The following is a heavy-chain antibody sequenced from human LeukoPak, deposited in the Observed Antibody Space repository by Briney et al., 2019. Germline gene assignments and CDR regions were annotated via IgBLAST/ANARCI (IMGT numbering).Heavy chain of an antibody. CDR2: INPTSGRT. CDR3: AKEFRTTTSTYDAVDL. CDR1: GYTFTDYY. V-gene: IGHV1-2*02. D-gene: IGHD1/OR15-1a*01. Sequence: ASVKVSCKASGYTFTDYYLHWVRQAPGQGLECVGWINPTSGRTNYAQKFHDRVTLARDTSNNTSYMELTRLTSDDTAVYFCAKEFRTTTSTYDAVDLWGQGTRVIVYS. J-gene: IGHJ3*01.